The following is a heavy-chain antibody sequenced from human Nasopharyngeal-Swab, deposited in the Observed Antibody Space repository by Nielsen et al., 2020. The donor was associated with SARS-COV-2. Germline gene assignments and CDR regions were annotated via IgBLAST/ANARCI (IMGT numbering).Heavy chain of an antibody. Sequence: SLKISCAASGFSFSDYYMSWLRQAPGKGLEWISYISSGGTTKYYADSVKGRFAISRDNARRSLFLQMNSLRAEDTALYYCARRAYYYDSRGCYEDYWGQGTLVTVSS. CDR3: ARRAYYYDSRGCYEDY. D-gene: IGHD3-22*01. CDR2: ISSGGTTK. CDR1: GFSFSDYY. V-gene: IGHV3-11*04. J-gene: IGHJ4*02.